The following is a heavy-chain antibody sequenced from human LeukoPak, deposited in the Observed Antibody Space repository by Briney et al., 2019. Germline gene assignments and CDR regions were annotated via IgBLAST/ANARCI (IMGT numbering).Heavy chain of an antibody. CDR1: GFTFSSYS. CDR3: ARDRRAAANDY. Sequence: GGSLRLSCAASGFTFSSYSMNWVRQAPGKGLEWVSSISSSSSYIYYADSVKSRFTISRDNAKNSLYLQMNSLRAEGTAVYYCARDRRAAANDYWGQGTLVTVSS. CDR2: ISSSSSYI. D-gene: IGHD6-13*01. V-gene: IGHV3-21*01. J-gene: IGHJ4*02.